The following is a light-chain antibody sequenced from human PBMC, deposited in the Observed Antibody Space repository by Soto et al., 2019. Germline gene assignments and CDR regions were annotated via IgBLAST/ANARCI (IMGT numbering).Light chain of an antibody. V-gene: IGKV3-11*01. CDR1: QSVGSY. CDR2: GAS. J-gene: IGKJ2*01. CDR3: QRRDKWPRM. Sequence: DIVLTQSPATLSLSPGERATLSCRASQSVGSYLAWFQHKPGQAPRLLIYGASNRATDIPGRFSGRGSGTYFTLTLSSLESGDSAVYYCQRRDKWPRMFGQGTRLEI.